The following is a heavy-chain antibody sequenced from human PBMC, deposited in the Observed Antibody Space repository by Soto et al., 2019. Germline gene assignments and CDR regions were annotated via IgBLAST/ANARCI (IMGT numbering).Heavy chain of an antibody. CDR2: GSYSGTT. CDR1: GFSVSSGSFY. J-gene: IGHJ4*02. CDR3: ARGATVTPYDY. D-gene: IGHD4-17*01. V-gene: IGHV4-61*01. Sequence: SETLSLTCTVSGFSVSSGSFYWAWIRQPPGKGLEWIGFGSYSGTTNYKASLKSRVTISVDTSRSQISLKVSSLTAADTAVYYCARGATVTPYDYWGQGTLVTVSS.